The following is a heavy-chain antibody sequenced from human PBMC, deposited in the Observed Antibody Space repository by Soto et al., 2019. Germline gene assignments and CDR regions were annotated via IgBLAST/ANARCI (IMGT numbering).Heavy chain of an antibody. CDR2: ITKKGATI. CDR3: ARDLHYAFDY. V-gene: IGHV3-48*02. D-gene: IGHD3-16*01. J-gene: IGHJ4*02. CDR1: GFTFTEFT. Sequence: ESGGGLVRPGGSLRVSCAASGFTFTEFTMNWVRQAPGEGLEWISYITKKGATIYADSVRGRFTISRDDARSTLYLQMDSLTDEDTAVYFCARDLHYAFDYWGQGILVTVSS.